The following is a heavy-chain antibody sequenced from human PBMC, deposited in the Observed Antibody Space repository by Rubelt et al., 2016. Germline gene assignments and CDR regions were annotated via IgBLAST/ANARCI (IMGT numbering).Heavy chain of an antibody. J-gene: IGHJ4*02. Sequence: QVQLQQWGAGLLKPSETLSLTCAVYGGSFSGYYWSWIRQPPGKGLEWIGYIYYSGSTNYNPSLKSRVTISVDTSKNQVSLKLSSVTAADTAVYYCARGVVVPAAIEEYYFDYWGQGTLVTVSS. D-gene: IGHD2-2*02. CDR3: ARGVVVPAAIEEYYFDY. CDR1: GGSFSGYY. V-gene: IGHV4-34*11. CDR2: IYYSGST.